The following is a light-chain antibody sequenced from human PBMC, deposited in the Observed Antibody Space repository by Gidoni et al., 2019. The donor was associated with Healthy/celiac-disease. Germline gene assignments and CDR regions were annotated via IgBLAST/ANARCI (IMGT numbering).Light chain of an antibody. CDR3: YSAADNIGV. Sequence: SYDLTQPSSVSVSPGQTARITCSGDVLAKRYARWFQQKPGQAPVLLIYKDSERPSGIPERFSGSSSGTTVTLTVSGAQVEDEADYYCFSYSAADNIGVFGGGTKLTVX. J-gene: IGLJ3*02. CDR2: KDS. V-gene: IGLV3-27*01. CDR1: VLAKRY.